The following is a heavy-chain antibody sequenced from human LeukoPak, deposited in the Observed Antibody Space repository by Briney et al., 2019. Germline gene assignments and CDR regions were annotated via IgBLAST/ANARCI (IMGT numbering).Heavy chain of an antibody. CDR1: GGSISSGGYY. CDR3: ARDGTATDAFDI. Sequence: SETLSLTCTVSGGSISSGGYYWSWIRQHPGKGLEWIGYIYYNGSTYYNPSLKSRVTISVDTSKNQFSLKLSSVTAADTAVYYCARDGTATDAFDIWGQGTMVTVSS. D-gene: IGHD6-13*01. J-gene: IGHJ3*02. CDR2: IYYNGST. V-gene: IGHV4-31*03.